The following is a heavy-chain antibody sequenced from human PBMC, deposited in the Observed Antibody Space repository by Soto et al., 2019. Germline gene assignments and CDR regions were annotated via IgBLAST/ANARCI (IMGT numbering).Heavy chain of an antibody. D-gene: IGHD6-13*01. J-gene: IGHJ6*02. CDR1: GFTFSSYV. CDR3: AKDEVEVAAAVGYYYYYGMDV. V-gene: IGHV3-23*01. Sequence: PGGSLRLSCAASGFTFSSYVMSWVRQAPGKGLEWVSAISGSGGSTYYADSVKGRFTISRDNSKNTLYLQMNSLRAEDTAVYYCAKDEVEVAAAVGYYYYYGMDVWGQGTTVTAP. CDR2: ISGSGGST.